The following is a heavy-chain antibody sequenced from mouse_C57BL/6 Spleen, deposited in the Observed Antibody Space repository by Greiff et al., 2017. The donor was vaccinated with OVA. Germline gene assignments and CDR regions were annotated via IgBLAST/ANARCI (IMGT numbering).Heavy chain of an antibody. CDR3: ARDYRGYFDV. J-gene: IGHJ1*03. CDR1: GYSITSGYD. V-gene: IGHV3-1*01. Sequence: EVQLQQSGPGMVKPSQSLSLTCTVTGYSITSGYDWHWIRHFPGNKLEWMGYISYSGSTNYNPSLKSRISITHDTSKNHFFLKLNSVTTEDTATYYCARDYRGYFDVWGTGTTVTVSS. D-gene: IGHD3-1*01. CDR2: ISYSGST.